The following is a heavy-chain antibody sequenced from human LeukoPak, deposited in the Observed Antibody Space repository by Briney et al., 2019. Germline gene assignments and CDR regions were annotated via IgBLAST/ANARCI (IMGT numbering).Heavy chain of an antibody. D-gene: IGHD3-10*01. CDR1: GGSISSSSYY. CDR3: ASTAKSGSDY. Sequence: SETLSLTCTVSGGSISSSSYYWGWIRQPPGKGLEWIGIIYYSGSTYYNPSLKSRVTISVDTSKNQFSLKLSSVTAADTAVYYCASTAKSGSDYWGQGTLVTVSS. V-gene: IGHV4-39*07. CDR2: IYYSGST. J-gene: IGHJ4*02.